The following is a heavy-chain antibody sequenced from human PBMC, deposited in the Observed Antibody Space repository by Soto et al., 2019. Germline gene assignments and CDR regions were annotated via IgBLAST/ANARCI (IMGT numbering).Heavy chain of an antibody. CDR2: IYSGGST. V-gene: IGHV3-66*01. CDR3: VKGEYYYDSRGYYPFDY. CDR1: GFTVSSNY. Sequence: GGSLRLSCAASGFTVSSNYMSWVRQAPGKGLEWVSVIYSGGSTYYADSVKGRFTISRDNSKNTLYLQMSSLRVEDTAVYYCVKGEYYYDSRGYYPFDYWGQGTLVTVSS. D-gene: IGHD3-22*01. J-gene: IGHJ4*02.